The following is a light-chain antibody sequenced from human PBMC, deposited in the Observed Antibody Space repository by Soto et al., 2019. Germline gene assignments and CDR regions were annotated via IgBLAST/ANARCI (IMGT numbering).Light chain of an antibody. CDR2: AAS. V-gene: IGKV1-6*01. CDR1: QGIRDD. Sequence: IQLTQSPSSLSASVGDRVTITCRASQGIRDDLAWYQHKPGKAPKLLFYAASSLQSGVPSRFSGSGSGTDFTLTISSLQPEDFATYYCLQDYIYPWTFGQGTKVDIK. CDR3: LQDYIYPWT. J-gene: IGKJ1*01.